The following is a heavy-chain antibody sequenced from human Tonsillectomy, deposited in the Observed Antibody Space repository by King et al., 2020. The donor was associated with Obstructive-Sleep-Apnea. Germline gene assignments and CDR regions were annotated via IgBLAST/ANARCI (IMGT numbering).Heavy chain of an antibody. V-gene: IGHV3-30*18. CDR1: GFIFNYYG. J-gene: IGHJ2*01. CDR3: AKDHSGGDPLYFDL. D-gene: IGHD4-17*01. CDR2: ISHDGNNK. Sequence: VQLVESGGGVVQPGRSLRLSCAASGFIFNYYGMHWVRQAPGKGLEWVAVISHDGNNKYYADSVKGRFTISRDNSKNTLYLQMNSLRAEDTAVYYCAKDHSGGDPLYFDLWGRGTLVPVSS.